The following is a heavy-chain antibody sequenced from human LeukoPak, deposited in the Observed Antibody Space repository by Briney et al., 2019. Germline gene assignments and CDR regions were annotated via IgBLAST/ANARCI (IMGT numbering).Heavy chain of an antibody. CDR3: ARHFGN. Sequence: KPGETVSLTCTVWGGSIRSSYEYWGWIGQPPGKGLDCIASIYYSASTYYNPSLKSRVTISVDTSKNQFSLKLRSVTAADTAVYYCARHFGNWGQGTLVTVSS. D-gene: IGHD3-16*01. CDR1: GGSIRSSYEY. CDR2: IYYSAST. V-gene: IGHV4-39*01. J-gene: IGHJ4*02.